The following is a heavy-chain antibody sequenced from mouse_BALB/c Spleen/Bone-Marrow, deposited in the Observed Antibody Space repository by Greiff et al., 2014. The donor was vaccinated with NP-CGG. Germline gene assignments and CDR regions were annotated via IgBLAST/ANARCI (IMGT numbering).Heavy chain of an antibody. CDR2: IDPANGNT. Sequence: EVKLQESGAELAKPGASVKLSCTASGFNIKDIYMHWVKQRPEQGLEWIGRIDPANGNTKYDPKFQGKATITADTSSNTAYLQLSSLTSEDTAVYYCARYDYGWYFSVWGAGTTVTVSS. J-gene: IGHJ1*01. V-gene: IGHV14-3*02. CDR1: GFNIKDIY. CDR3: ARYDYGWYFSV. D-gene: IGHD2-4*01.